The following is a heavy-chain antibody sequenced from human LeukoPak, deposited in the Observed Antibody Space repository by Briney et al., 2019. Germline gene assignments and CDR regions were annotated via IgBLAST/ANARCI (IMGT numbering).Heavy chain of an antibody. CDR2: IYYSGST. CDR1: GYSISGSSYY. J-gene: IGHJ5*02. V-gene: IGHV4-39*01. Sequence: SETLSLTCTVSGYSISGSSYYWGWIRQPPGKGLEWIGSIYYSGSTYYNPSLKSRVTISVDTSKNQFSLKLSSVTAADTAVYYCARSYRGGYSPWGLGILVTVSS. CDR3: ARSYRGGYSP. D-gene: IGHD1-26*01.